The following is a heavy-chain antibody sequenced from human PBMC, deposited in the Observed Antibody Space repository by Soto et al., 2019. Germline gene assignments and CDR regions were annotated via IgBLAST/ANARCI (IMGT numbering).Heavy chain of an antibody. CDR2: IYYSGST. CDR1: GGSISSSSYY. Sequence: PSETLSLTCTVSGGSISSSSYYWGWIRQPPGKGLEWIGSIYYSGSTYYNPSLKSRVTISVDTSKNQFSLKLSSVTAADTAVYYCARHVRYCSGGSCYLFYYFDYWGQGTLVTVSS. V-gene: IGHV4-39*01. CDR3: ARHVRYCSGGSCYLFYYFDY. J-gene: IGHJ4*02. D-gene: IGHD2-15*01.